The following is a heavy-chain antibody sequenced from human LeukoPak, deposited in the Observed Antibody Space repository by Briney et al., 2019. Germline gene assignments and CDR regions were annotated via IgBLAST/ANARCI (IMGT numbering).Heavy chain of an antibody. CDR2: IKEDGSEK. J-gene: IGHJ4*02. CDR3: ARGRPHGNDY. CDR1: GFTFSTYW. Sequence: GGSLRLSCVASGFTFSTYWMTWVRQAPGKGLEWVANIKEDGSEKHYVDPVKGRFTISRDNARNTLYLQMNSLRVEDTAVYYCARGRPHGNDYWGQGTLVTVSS. D-gene: IGHD4-23*01. V-gene: IGHV3-7*01.